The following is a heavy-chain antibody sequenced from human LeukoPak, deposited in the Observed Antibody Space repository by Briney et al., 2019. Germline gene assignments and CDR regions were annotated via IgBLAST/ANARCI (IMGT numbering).Heavy chain of an antibody. CDR1: GGSISRSGYF. CDR3: ARRHQDIVVVPAAIYFDY. Sequence: SETLSLTCTVSGGSISRSGYFWGWIRQPPGKELEWIGIINDSGNTHYSSSLKSRVTISVDTSKNQFSLKLSSVIAADTAVYYCARRHQDIVVVPAAIYFDYWGQGTLVTVSS. D-gene: IGHD2-2*01. J-gene: IGHJ4*02. CDR2: INDSGNT. V-gene: IGHV4-39*07.